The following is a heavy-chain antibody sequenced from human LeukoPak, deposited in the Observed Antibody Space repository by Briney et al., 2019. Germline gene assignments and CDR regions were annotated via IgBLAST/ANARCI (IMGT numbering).Heavy chain of an antibody. Sequence: SETLSLTCTVSRGSISSDNYYWVWIRQPPGMGLEWIATIYYSGSTYYSPSLKSRVTISVDTSKNQFSLKLSSVTAADTAVYYCARDVTAAGENYCMDVWGKWTTVTLSS. CDR1: RGSISSDNYY. CDR3: ARDVTAAGENYCMDV. V-gene: IGHV4-39*02. D-gene: IGHD6-13*01. CDR2: IYYSGST. J-gene: IGHJ6*03.